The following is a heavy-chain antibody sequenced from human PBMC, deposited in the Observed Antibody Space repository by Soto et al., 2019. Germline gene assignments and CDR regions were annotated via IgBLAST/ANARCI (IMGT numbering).Heavy chain of an antibody. CDR2: IYHSGST. D-gene: IGHD5-12*01. Sequence: PSETLSLTCAVSGGSISSGGYSWSWIRQPPGKGLEWIGYIYHSGSTYYNPSLKSRVTISVDRSKNQFSLKLSSVTAADTAVYYCARYDSGYDDSGYFDYWGQGTMVTVYS. CDR1: GGSISSGGYS. CDR3: ARYDSGYDDSGYFDY. V-gene: IGHV4-30-2*01. J-gene: IGHJ4*02.